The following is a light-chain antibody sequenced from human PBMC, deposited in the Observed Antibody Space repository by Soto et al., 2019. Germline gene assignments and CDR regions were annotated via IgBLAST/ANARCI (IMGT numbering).Light chain of an antibody. CDR3: QQYDTYSRT. V-gene: IGKV1-5*03. J-gene: IGKJ1*01. CDR1: QTLSTC. Sequence: DITMTQSPSTLSASVGARLTTPGRPSQTLSTCLAWFQQKPGEAPKLLIYEGSPLAMGVPAMFSGSGSGTEFTLTISSLQPDDFATFYWQQYDTYSRTFGQGTNVEVK. CDR2: EGS.